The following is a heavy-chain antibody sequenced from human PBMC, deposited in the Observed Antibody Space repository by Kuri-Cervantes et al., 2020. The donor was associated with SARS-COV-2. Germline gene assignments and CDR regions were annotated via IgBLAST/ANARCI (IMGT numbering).Heavy chain of an antibody. Sequence: GGSLRLSCAASGFTFSSYGMHWVRQAPGKGLEWVAVIWYDGSNKYYADSVKGRFTISRDNSKNTLYLQMNSLRAEDTAVYYCASGDSSSSWNGYYYYGMDVWGQGTTVTVSS. J-gene: IGHJ6*02. CDR3: ASGDSSSSWNGYYYYGMDV. V-gene: IGHV3-33*08. CDR2: IWYDGSNK. D-gene: IGHD6-6*01. CDR1: GFTFSSYG.